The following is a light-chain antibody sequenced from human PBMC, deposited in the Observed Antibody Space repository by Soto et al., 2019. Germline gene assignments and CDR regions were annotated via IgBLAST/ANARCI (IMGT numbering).Light chain of an antibody. CDR1: QSVTNW. CDR2: DAS. CDR3: QQYTAYPYT. J-gene: IGKJ2*01. V-gene: IGKV1-5*01. Sequence: DIQMTQSPSTLSASVGDRVTITCRASQSVTNWLAWYQQKPGKAPNLLIYDASRLQSGIPSRFSGSGSGTEFTLTISSLQPADFATYYCQQYTAYPYTFGQGTTLEIK.